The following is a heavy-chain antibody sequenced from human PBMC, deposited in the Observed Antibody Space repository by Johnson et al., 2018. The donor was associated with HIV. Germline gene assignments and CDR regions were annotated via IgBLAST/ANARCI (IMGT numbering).Heavy chain of an antibody. V-gene: IGHV3-30*14. CDR2: ISYDGSNN. J-gene: IGHJ3*02. CDR3: ARDDYGGLDAFDI. CDR1: GFSFSSYA. Sequence: QVQLVESGGGVVQPGRSLRLSCVASGFSFSSYAMHWVRQAPGKGLEWVAVISYDGSNNYYAASVKGRFTISRDNSKNTLYLQMNSRRAEDTAVYYCARDDYGGLDAFDIWGQGTMVTVSS. D-gene: IGHD4-23*01.